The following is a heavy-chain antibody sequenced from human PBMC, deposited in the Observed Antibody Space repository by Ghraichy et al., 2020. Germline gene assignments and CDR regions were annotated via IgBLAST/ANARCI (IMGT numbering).Heavy chain of an antibody. D-gene: IGHD2-2*01. Sequence: SETLSLTCAVYGGSFSGYYWSWIRQPPGKGLEWIGEINHSGSTNYNPSLKSRVTISVDTSKNQFSLKLSSVTAADTAVYYCARVSKYQLFRTRYFDYWGQGTLVTVSS. CDR2: INHSGST. V-gene: IGHV4-34*01. CDR3: ARVSKYQLFRTRYFDY. J-gene: IGHJ4*02. CDR1: GGSFSGYY.